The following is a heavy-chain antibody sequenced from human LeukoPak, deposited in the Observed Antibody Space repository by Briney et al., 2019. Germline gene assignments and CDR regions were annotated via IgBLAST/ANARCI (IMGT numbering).Heavy chain of an antibody. D-gene: IGHD2-2*01. CDR3: ARDIVVPAADRNWFDP. V-gene: IGHV1-2*02. J-gene: IGHJ5*02. CDR1: GYTFTGYY. Sequence: ASVKVSCKASGYTFTGYYMRWVRQAPGQGLEWMGWINPNSGGTNYAQKFQGRVTMTRDTSISTAYMELSRLRSDDTAVYYCARDIVVPAADRNWFDPWGQGTLVTVSS. CDR2: INPNSGGT.